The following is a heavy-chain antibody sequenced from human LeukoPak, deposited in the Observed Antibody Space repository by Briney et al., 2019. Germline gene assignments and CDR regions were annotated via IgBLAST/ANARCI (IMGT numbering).Heavy chain of an antibody. CDR3: ARGNRGYYYMDV. D-gene: IGHD3-10*01. CDR2: IYYSGST. J-gene: IGHJ6*03. CDR1: GGSISSYY. V-gene: IGHV4-59*01. Sequence: SETLSLTCTVSGGSISSYYWSWIRQPPGKGLEWIGYIYYSGSTNYNPSLKSRVTVSVDTSKNQFSLKLSSVTAADTAVYYCARGNRGYYYMDVWGKGTTVTVSS.